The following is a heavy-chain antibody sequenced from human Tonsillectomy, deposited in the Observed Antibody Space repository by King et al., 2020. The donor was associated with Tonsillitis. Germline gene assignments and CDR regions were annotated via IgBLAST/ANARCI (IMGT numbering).Heavy chain of an antibody. CDR2: IKRKTDGGTT. V-gene: IGHV3-15*01. Sequence: VQLVESGGGLVKPGGSLRLSCAASGFTFSDAWMSWVRQTPGKGLEWVGRIKRKTDGGTTDYAAPVKGRFTISRDDSKNTLYLQMNSLKTQDTAVYYCTTAAYDCSGYYYYYYYGMDVWGQGTTVTVSS. CDR3: TTAAYDCSGYYYYYYYGMDV. D-gene: IGHD3-22*01. CDR1: GFTFSDAW. J-gene: IGHJ6*02.